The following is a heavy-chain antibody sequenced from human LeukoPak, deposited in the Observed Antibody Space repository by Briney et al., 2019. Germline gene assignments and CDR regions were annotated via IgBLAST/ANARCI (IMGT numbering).Heavy chain of an antibody. CDR1: GFTFSSYA. CDR3: ARGGSYGGYHSY. CDR2: ITGSGGRT. D-gene: IGHD4-23*01. V-gene: IGHV3-23*01. Sequence: PGGSLRLSCAASGFTFSSYAMNWIRQAPGKGLEWVSAITGSGGRTYYADSVKGRFTISRDNSKNTLYLQMNSLRAEDTALYYCARGGSYGGYHSYWGQGTLVTVSS. J-gene: IGHJ4*02.